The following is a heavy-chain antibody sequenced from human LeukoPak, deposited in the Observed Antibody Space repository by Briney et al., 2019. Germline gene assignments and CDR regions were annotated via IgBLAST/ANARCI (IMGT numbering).Heavy chain of an antibody. CDR1: GFTFSSHW. CDR2: SNTDGSST. D-gene: IGHD5-18*01. J-gene: IGHJ4*02. Sequence: GGSLRLSCAASGFTFSSHWMHWVRQAPGKGPVWVSRSNTDGSSTSYADSVKGRFTISRDNAKNTLYLQMNSLRADDTAVYFCARVPGGNSYGPFDYWGQGTLVTVSS. V-gene: IGHV3-74*01. CDR3: ARVPGGNSYGPFDY.